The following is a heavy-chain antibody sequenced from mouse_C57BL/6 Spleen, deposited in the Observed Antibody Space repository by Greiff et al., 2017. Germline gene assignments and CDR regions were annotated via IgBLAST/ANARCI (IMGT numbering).Heavy chain of an antibody. D-gene: IGHD2-2*01. CDR1: GYTFTDYY. J-gene: IGHJ4*01. CDR2: INPNNGGT. V-gene: IGHV1-26*01. CDR3: ARGDGYAYYAMDY. Sequence: EVQLQQSGPELVKPGASVKISCKASGYTFTDYYMNWVKQSHGKSLEWIGDINPNNGGTSYNQKFKGKATLTVDKSSSTAYMELRSLTSEDSAVYYCARGDGYAYYAMDYWGQGTSVTVSS.